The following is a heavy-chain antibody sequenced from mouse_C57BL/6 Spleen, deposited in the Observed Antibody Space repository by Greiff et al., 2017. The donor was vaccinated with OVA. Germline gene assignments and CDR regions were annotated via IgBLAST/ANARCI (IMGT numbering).Heavy chain of an antibody. Sequence: VQLQQPGAELVRPGSSVKLSCKASGYTFTSYWMHWVKQRPIPGLEWIGNIDPSDSETHYNQTFKDKATLTIDKSSSTAYMQLSSLTSEDSAVYYCAREGGLYDGYFGGWGTGATVTVSS. D-gene: IGHD2-12*01. CDR1: GYTFTSYW. CDR3: AREGGLYDGYFGG. CDR2: IDPSDSET. V-gene: IGHV1-52*01. J-gene: IGHJ1*03.